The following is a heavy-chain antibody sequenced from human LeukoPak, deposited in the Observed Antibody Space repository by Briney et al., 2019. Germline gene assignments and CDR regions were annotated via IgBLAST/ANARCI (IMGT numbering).Heavy chain of an antibody. V-gene: IGHV5-10-1*01. CDR3: AGRGYSSGWPFDP. CDR1: GYSFTSYW. Sequence: GESLKISCKGSGYSFTSYWISWVRQMPGKGLEWMGRIDPSDSYTNYSPSFQGHVTISADKSISTAYLQWSSLKASDTAMYYCAGRGYSSGWPFDPWGQGTLVTVSS. CDR2: IDPSDSYT. D-gene: IGHD6-19*01. J-gene: IGHJ5*02.